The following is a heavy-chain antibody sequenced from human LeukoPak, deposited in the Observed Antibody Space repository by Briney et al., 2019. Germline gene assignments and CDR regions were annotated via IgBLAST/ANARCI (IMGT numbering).Heavy chain of an antibody. CDR1: GGSISSYY. J-gene: IGHJ4*02. CDR2: IYYSGST. Sequence: SETLSLTCTVSGGSISSYYWGWIRQPPGKGLEWIGSIYYSGSTYYNPSLKSRVTISVDTSKNQFSLKLSSVTAADTAVYYCARFHGYQIDYWGQGTLVTVSS. CDR3: ARFHGYQIDY. D-gene: IGHD5-24*01. V-gene: IGHV4-39*01.